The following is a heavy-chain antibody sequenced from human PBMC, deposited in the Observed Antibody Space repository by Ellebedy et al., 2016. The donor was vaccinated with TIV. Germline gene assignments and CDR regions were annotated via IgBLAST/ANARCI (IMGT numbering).Heavy chain of an antibody. CDR1: GGPIVNYGAY. Sequence: SETLSLXXIVSGGPIVNYGAYWSWIRQSPGRGLEWIGYIYYSGSTKINPSLKSRVTMSVDTSKKQFSLELSSVTAADTAVYYCASWGDYGGNRHLDYWGQGTLVTVSS. V-gene: IGHV4-61*08. D-gene: IGHD4-23*01. CDR2: IYYSGST. CDR3: ASWGDYGGNRHLDY. J-gene: IGHJ4*02.